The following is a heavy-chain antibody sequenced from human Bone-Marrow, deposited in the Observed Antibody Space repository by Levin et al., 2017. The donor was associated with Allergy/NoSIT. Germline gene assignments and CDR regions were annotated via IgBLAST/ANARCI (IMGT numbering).Heavy chain of an antibody. V-gene: IGHV4-4*07. Sequence: SETLSLTCSVSGDFISNHYWNWIRQPAGKGLEWIGRIYDGGKPTYNLALKSRVTMSIDTSKSQYSLKLTSVSAADTAVDYCARAHSGPQTKKWSMLGDWGRGILVTVSS. CDR1: GDFISNHY. CDR3: ARAHSGPQTKKWSMLGD. J-gene: IGHJ4*02. D-gene: IGHD2-15*01. CDR2: IYDGGKP.